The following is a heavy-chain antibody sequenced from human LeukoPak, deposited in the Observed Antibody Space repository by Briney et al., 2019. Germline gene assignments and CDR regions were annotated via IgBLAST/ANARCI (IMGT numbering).Heavy chain of an antibody. D-gene: IGHD3-10*01. J-gene: IGHJ4*02. CDR2: INSGGSTI. V-gene: IGHV3-48*03. CDR3: ASRGLTEFHYFDF. CDR1: GFTFSNYA. Sequence: GGSLRLSCAASGFTFSNYAMNWVRQAPGKGLEWISYINSGGSTIYYADSVKGRFTISRDNAKNSLSLQMNSLRAEETAVYYCASRGLTEFHYFDFWGPGTLVTVSS.